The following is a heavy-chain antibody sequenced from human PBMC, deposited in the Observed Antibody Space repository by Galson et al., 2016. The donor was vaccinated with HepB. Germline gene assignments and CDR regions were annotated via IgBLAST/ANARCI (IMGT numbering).Heavy chain of an antibody. CDR3: TTEGNYYHDSSGEFDY. J-gene: IGHJ4*02. V-gene: IGHV3-15*07. D-gene: IGHD3-22*01. CDR2: IKSKTDGGTT. Sequence: SLRLSCAASGFTFNNAYMNWVRQAPGKGLEWVGRIKSKTDGGTTDYAAPLKGRFTISRDDSKNMLSLQMNSLKPEDTAVYYCTTEGNYYHDSSGEFDYWGQGTLVTVSS. CDR1: GFTFNNAY.